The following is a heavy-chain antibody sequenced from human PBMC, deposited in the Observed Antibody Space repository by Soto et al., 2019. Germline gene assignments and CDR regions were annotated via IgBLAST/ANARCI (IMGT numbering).Heavy chain of an antibody. CDR1: GASFSGYY. CDR2: IHHSGST. Sequence: NPSETLSLTCSVYGASFSGYYWSWIRQSPGKGLEWIGEIHHSGSTHYNPSLKSRLTFSIDESQSQFYMMLTSVTAADTALYFCERGHSTSGYDSWGQGSLVTVSS. D-gene: IGHD6-6*01. CDR3: ERGHSTSGYDS. V-gene: IGHV4-34*01. J-gene: IGHJ4*02.